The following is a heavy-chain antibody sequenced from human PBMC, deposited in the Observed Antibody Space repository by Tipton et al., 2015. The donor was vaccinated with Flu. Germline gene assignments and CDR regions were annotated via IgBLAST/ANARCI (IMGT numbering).Heavy chain of an antibody. CDR1: GDSVSTFGAA. J-gene: IGHJ3*01. Sequence: GLVKPSQILSLTCAISGDSVSTFGAAWNWIRQSPSRGLEWLGRAYSRSKWEIDYAVSVRGRLTINVDTSKNHVSLQLNSVTPEDTSVYYCARGRDNAFDVWGQGTKVTVSS. D-gene: IGHD1-14*01. CDR2: AYSRSKWEI. V-gene: IGHV6-1*01. CDR3: ARGRDNAFDV.